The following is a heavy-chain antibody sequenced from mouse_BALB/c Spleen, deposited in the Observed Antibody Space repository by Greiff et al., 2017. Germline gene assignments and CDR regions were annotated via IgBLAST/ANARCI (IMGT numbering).Heavy chain of an antibody. V-gene: IGHV5-12-2*01. CDR1: GFTFSSYT. CDR2: ISNGGGST. J-gene: IGHJ4*01. D-gene: IGHD2-12*01. Sequence: EVQVVESGGGLVQPGGSLKLSCAASGFTFSSYTMSWVRQTPEQRLEWVAYISNGGGSTYYPDTVKGRFTISRDNAKNTLYLQMSSLKSEDTAMYYCERRSYDEGYAMDYWGQGTSVTVSS. CDR3: ERRSYDEGYAMDY.